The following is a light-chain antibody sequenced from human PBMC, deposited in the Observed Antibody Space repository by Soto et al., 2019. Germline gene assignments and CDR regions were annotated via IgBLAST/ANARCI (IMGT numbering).Light chain of an antibody. CDR1: NIGSKS. V-gene: IGLV3-21*04. Sequence: SYELTQPPSVSVAPGKTARITCGGNNIGSKSVHWYQQKPGQAPVLVIYYDSDRHSGIPERFSGSNSGNTATLTISRVEAGDEAEYYCQVWDSSSALLVFGGGTQLTVL. CDR2: YDS. J-gene: IGLJ3*02. CDR3: QVWDSSSALLV.